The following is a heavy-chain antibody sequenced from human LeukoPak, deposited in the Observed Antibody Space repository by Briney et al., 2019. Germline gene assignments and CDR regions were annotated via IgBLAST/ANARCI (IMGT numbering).Heavy chain of an antibody. D-gene: IGHD4-11*01. V-gene: IGHV1-24*01. Sequence: VASVKVSCKVSGYTLTELSMHWVRQAPGKGLEWMGGFDPEDGETIYAQKFQGRVTMTEDTSTDTAYMELSSLRSEDTAVYYCARDPSSVTLYFFDYWGQGTLVTVSS. CDR3: ARDPSSVTLYFFDY. CDR2: FDPEDGET. J-gene: IGHJ4*02. CDR1: GYTLTELS.